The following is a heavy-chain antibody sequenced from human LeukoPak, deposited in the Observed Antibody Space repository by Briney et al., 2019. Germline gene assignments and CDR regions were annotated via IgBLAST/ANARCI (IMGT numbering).Heavy chain of an antibody. D-gene: IGHD3-3*01. CDR2: INHSGST. V-gene: IGHV4-34*01. CDR1: GGSFSGYY. J-gene: IGHJ6*02. CDR3: ARAPVLRFLEWSYGMDV. Sequence: SETLSLTCAVYGGSFSGYYWSWIRQPPGKGLEWIGEINHSGSTNYNPSLKSRVTISVDTSKNQFSLKLSSVTAADTAVYYCARAPVLRFLEWSYGMDVWGQGTTVTVSS.